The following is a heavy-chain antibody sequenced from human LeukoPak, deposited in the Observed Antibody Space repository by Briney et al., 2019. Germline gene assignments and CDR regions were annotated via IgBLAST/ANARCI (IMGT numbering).Heavy chain of an antibody. Sequence: GGSLRLSCAASGFTFSSYAMSWVRQAPGKGLEWVSAISGSGGSTYYADSVKGRFTISRDNSKNTLYLQMNSLRAEDTAVYYCAKELITTLNLEPNYFDYWGQGTVVTVSS. CDR1: GFTFSSYA. J-gene: IGHJ4*02. V-gene: IGHV3-23*01. CDR3: AKELITTLNLEPNYFDY. CDR2: ISGSGGST. D-gene: IGHD1-1*01.